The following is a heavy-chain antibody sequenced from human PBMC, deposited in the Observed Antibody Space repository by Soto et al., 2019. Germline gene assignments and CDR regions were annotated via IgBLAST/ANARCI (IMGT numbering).Heavy chain of an antibody. CDR2: ISAYNGNT. Sequence: VASVQVSCQASFYTFTSYGISWVRQAPGQGLEWMGWISAYNGNTNYAQKLQGRVTMTTDTSTSTAYMELRSLRSDDTAVYYCAREPLIALYYDFWSGPNYNYGMDVWGQGNTVTVSS. V-gene: IGHV1-18*01. J-gene: IGHJ6*02. CDR3: AREPLIALYYDFWSGPNYNYGMDV. CDR1: FYTFTSYG. D-gene: IGHD3-3*01.